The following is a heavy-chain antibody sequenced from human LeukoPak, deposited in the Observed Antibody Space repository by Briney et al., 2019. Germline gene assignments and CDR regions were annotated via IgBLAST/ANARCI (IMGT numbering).Heavy chain of an antibody. CDR1: AGSMTDYY. J-gene: IGHJ6*03. D-gene: IGHD1-26*01. CDR2: IYADGRT. CDR3: ARGGNYHPTHDYYYHMDV. V-gene: IGHV4-4*07. Sequence: SETLSLTCTAYAGSMTDYYWSWIRQPAGKGLEWIWRIYADGRTDYISSLKSRVTISLDTSKNQFSLKMSSVTAADAAVYYCARGGNYHPTHDYYYHMDVWGKGTPVTVSS.